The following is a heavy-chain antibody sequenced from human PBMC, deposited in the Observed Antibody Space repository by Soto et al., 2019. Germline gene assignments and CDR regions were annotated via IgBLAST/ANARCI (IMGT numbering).Heavy chain of an antibody. CDR3: ARQWTNYDILTGYFQYYFDY. CDR1: GFTFSSYW. D-gene: IGHD3-9*01. V-gene: IGHV3-74*01. Sequence: GRSLRLSCAASGFTFSSYWMHWVRQAPGKGLVWVSRINSDGSSTSYADSVKGRFTISRDNAKNTLYLQMNSLRAEDTAVYYCARQWTNYDILTGYFQYYFDYWGQGTLVTVSS. J-gene: IGHJ4*02. CDR2: INSDGSST.